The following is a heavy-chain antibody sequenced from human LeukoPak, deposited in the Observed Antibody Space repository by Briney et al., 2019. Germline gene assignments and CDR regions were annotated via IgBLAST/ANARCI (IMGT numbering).Heavy chain of an antibody. V-gene: IGHV5-51*01. Sequence: GESLKISCKGSGYRFTSYWIAWVRQMPGKGLEWMGFIFPGDSNTRYSPSFQGQVTISADKSISTAYLQWSSLKASDTAIYYCERLNPLYGGNPNYFDYWGQGTLVTVSS. CDR2: IFPGDSNT. J-gene: IGHJ4*02. D-gene: IGHD4-23*01. CDR3: ERLNPLYGGNPNYFDY. CDR1: GYRFTSYW.